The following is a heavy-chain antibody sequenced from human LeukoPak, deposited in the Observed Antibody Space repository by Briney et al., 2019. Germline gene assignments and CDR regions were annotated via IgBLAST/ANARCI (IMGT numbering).Heavy chain of an antibody. V-gene: IGHV4-38-2*02. Sequence: SETLSLTCAVSGYSISSGYYWGWIRQPPGKGLEWIGSIYHSGSTYYNPSLKSRVTISVETSKNQFSLKLSSVTAADTAVYYCARDGVHDYVWGSYRYFDYWGQGTLVTVSS. D-gene: IGHD3-16*02. CDR2: IYHSGST. CDR1: GYSISSGYY. J-gene: IGHJ4*02. CDR3: ARDGVHDYVWGSYRYFDY.